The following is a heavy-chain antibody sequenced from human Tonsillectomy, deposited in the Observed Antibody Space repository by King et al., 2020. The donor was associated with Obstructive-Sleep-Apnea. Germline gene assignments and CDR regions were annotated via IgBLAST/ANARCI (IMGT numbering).Heavy chain of an antibody. J-gene: IGHJ6*02. CDR2: IYYSGST. Sequence: VQLQESGPGLVKPSETLSLTCTVSGGSISSYYWSWIRQPPGKGLEWVGYIYYSGSTNYNPSLKGRVTISVDTSKNQFSLKLSSVTAADAAVYYCARSTYYYYGMDVWGQGTTVTVSS. CDR3: ARSTYYYYGMDV. V-gene: IGHV4-59*08. CDR1: GGSISSYY.